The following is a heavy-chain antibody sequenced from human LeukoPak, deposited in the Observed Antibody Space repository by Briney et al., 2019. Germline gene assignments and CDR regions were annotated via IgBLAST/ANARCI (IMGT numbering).Heavy chain of an antibody. CDR2: IYPDDSDI. CDR1: GYSFSSYW. J-gene: IGHJ3*02. Sequence: GESLKISCKGSGYSFSSYWIGWVRQVPGKGLEWMGTIYPDDSDIRYSPSFQGQVTISGDKSFSTAYLQWTSLKASDTAMYYCAKKRSSGYYDSSGYAIDAFDIWGQGTMVTVSS. D-gene: IGHD3-22*01. V-gene: IGHV5-51*01. CDR3: AKKRSSGYYDSSGYAIDAFDI.